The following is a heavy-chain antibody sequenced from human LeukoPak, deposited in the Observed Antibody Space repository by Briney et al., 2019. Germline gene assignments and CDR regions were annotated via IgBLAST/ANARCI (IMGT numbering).Heavy chain of an antibody. CDR1: GYTFTSYG. D-gene: IGHD3-10*01. V-gene: IGHV1-18*01. CDR3: AALRESGSYRPFDY. J-gene: IGHJ4*02. Sequence: ASVKVSCKASGYTFTSYGISWVRQTPGQGLEWMGWISAYNGNTNYAQKLQGRVTMTTDTSTSTAYMELRSLRSDDTAVYYCAALRESGSYRPFDYWGQGTLVTVSS. CDR2: ISAYNGNT.